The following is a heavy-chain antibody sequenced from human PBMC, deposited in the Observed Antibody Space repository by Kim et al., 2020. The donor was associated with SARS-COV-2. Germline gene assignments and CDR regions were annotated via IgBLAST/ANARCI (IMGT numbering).Heavy chain of an antibody. CDR3: TRDTIFGSSWYWYYYGMDV. CDR1: GFTFGDYA. Sequence: GGSLRLSCTASGFTFGDYAMSWFRQAPGKGLEWVGFIRSKAYGGTTEYAASVKGRFTISRDDSKSIAYLQMNSLKTEDTAVYYCTRDTIFGSSWYWYYYGMDVWGQGTTVTVSS. CDR2: IRSKAYGGTT. V-gene: IGHV3-49*03. D-gene: IGHD6-13*01. J-gene: IGHJ6*02.